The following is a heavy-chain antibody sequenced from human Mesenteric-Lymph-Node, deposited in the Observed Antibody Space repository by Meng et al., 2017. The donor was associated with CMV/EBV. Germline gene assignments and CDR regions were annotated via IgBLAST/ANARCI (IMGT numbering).Heavy chain of an antibody. CDR3: ARAYYDFWSGYYDSTVQYFDY. J-gene: IGHJ4*02. V-gene: IGHV3-21*01. Sequence: NYPINWVRQAQGKGLEWVSSISSSGNYIYYADSVKGRFTISRDIAKNSLYLQMNSLRADDSAVYYCARAYYDFWSGYYDSTVQYFDYWGQGTLVTVSS. CDR2: ISSSGNYI. D-gene: IGHD3-3*01. CDR1: NYP.